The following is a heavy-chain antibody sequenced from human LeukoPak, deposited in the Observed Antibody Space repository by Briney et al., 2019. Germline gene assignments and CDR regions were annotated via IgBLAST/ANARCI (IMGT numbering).Heavy chain of an antibody. CDR3: ARYFSGSTLDY. D-gene: IGHD1-26*01. Sequence: PSETLSLTCTISGGSISRYYWSWIRQPPGKGLEWIGYIYYSGTTNYNPSLKSRVTISVDTSKNQFSLKLSSVTAADTAVYYCARYFSGSTLDYCGQGTLVTVSS. V-gene: IGHV4-59*01. J-gene: IGHJ4*02. CDR1: GGSISRYY. CDR2: IYYSGTT.